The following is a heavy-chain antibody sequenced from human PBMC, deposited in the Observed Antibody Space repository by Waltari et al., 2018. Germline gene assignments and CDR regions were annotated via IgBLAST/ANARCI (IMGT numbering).Heavy chain of an antibody. CDR3: ARTEYSSGGHYYYYYMDG. D-gene: IGHD6-19*01. CDR1: GGTFSSYA. V-gene: IGHV1-69*10. Sequence: QVQLVQSGAEVKKPGSSVKVSCKASGGTFSSYAISWVRQATGQGLEWMGGTIPILGKANYARKFQGRVTITADKSTSTAYMELSSLRSEDTAVYYCARTEYSSGGHYYYYYMDGWGKGTTVTVSS. J-gene: IGHJ6*03. CDR2: TIPILGKA.